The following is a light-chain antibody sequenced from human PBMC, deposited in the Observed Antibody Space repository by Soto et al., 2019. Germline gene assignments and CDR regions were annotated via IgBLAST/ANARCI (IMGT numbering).Light chain of an antibody. CDR2: GSS. CDR1: QSVDSTF. CDR3: QQYMSSVT. Sequence: EVVLTQSPCSLSLSPGQRATLTCRASQSVDSTFFAWYQKQPGQAPRLLIYGSSKRATGLPDWFSGRWSGADSTLIISLPEREVFAEYYCQQYMSSVTFGQGTKVEIK. V-gene: IGKV3-20*01. J-gene: IGKJ1*01.